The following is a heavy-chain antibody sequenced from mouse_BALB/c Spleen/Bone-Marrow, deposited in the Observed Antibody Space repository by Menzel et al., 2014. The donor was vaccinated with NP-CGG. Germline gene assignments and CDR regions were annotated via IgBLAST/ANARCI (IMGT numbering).Heavy chain of an antibody. V-gene: IGHV1-81*01. Sequence: QVQLQQSGPELVKPGASVKMSCKASGYTFTDYVISWVKQRTGQGLEWIGEIYPGSGSTYYNEKFKGKATLTADKSSNTAYMRLSSLTSEDSAVYFCARDYYGSSGAMDYWGQGTSVTVSS. J-gene: IGHJ4*01. CDR1: GYTFTDYV. CDR3: ARDYYGSSGAMDY. D-gene: IGHD1-1*01. CDR2: IYPGSGST.